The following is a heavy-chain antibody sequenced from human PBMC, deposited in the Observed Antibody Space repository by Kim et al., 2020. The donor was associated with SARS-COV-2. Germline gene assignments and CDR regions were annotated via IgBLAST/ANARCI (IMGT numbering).Heavy chain of an antibody. CDR3: ARAQYEITMIVVGAMLK. Sequence: ASVKVSCKASGYTFTGYYMHWVRQAPGQGLEWMGRINPNSGGTNYAQKFQGRVTMTRDTSISTAYMELSRLRSDDTAVYYCARAQYEITMIVVGAMLKWGQGTLVTVSS. CDR1: GYTFTGYY. D-gene: IGHD3-22*01. CDR2: INPNSGGT. V-gene: IGHV1-2*06. J-gene: IGHJ4*02.